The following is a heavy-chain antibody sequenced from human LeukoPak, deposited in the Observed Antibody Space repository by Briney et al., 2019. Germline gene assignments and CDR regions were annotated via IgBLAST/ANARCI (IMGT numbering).Heavy chain of an antibody. Sequence: PGGSLRLSCAASGFTFSSYAMHWVRQAPGKGLEGVAVISYDGSNKYYADSVKGRFTISRDNSKNTLYLQMNSLRAEDTAVYYCAREYSSSWWHYYYGMDVWGQGTTVTVSS. CDR2: ISYDGSNK. CDR3: AREYSSSWWHYYYGMDV. J-gene: IGHJ6*02. D-gene: IGHD6-13*01. CDR1: GFTFSSYA. V-gene: IGHV3-30-3*01.